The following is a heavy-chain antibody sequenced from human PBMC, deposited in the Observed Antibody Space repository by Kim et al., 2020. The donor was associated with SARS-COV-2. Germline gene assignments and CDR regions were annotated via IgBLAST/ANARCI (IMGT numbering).Heavy chain of an antibody. V-gene: IGHV3-48*03. CDR2: ISSSGSTI. CDR3: ARDQKYYDILTGYYNAPAFDY. CDR1: GFTFSSYE. D-gene: IGHD3-9*01. J-gene: IGHJ4*02. Sequence: GGSLRLSCAASGFTFSSYEMNWVRQAPGKGLEWVSYISSSGSTIYYADSVKGRFTISRDNAKNSLYLQMNSLRAEDTAVYYCARDQKYYDILTGYYNAPAFDYWGQGTLVTVSS.